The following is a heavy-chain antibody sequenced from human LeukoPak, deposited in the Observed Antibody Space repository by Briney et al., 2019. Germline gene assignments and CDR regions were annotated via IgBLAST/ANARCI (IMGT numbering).Heavy chain of an antibody. CDR3: ARCYGSGRWALDI. D-gene: IGHD3-10*01. CDR2: ISGYNGDT. J-gene: IGHJ3*02. V-gene: IGHV1-18*01. CDR1: GYTFTSYD. Sequence: GASVKVSCKASGYTFTSYDISWVRQAPGQGLEWMGWISGYNGDTKYAQKVQGRVTMTTDKFTSTAYMELRSLRSDDTAVYYCARCYGSGRWALDIWGQGTMVTVSS.